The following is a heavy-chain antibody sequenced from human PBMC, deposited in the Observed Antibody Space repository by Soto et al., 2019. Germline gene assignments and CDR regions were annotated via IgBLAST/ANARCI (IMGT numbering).Heavy chain of an antibody. CDR2: IIPIFGTA. J-gene: IGHJ4*02. Sequence: SVKVSCKASGGTFSSYAISWVRQAPGQGLEWMGGIIPIFGTANYAQKFQGRVTITADKSTSTAYMELSSLRSEDTAVYYCARGGSTYYYDSSGYPFRFWGQGTLVTVSS. CDR1: GGTFSSYA. CDR3: ARGGSTYYYDSSGYPFRF. D-gene: IGHD3-22*01. V-gene: IGHV1-69*06.